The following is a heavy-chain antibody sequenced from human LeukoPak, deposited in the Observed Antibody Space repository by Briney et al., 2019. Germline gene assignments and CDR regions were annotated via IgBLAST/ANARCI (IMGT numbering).Heavy chain of an antibody. V-gene: IGHV1-8*01. CDR1: GYTFTSYD. CDR2: MNPNSGNT. Sequence: ASVKVSCKASGYTFTSYDINWVRQATGQGLEWMGWMNPNSGNTGYAQKFQGRVTITADESTSTAYMELSSLRSEDTAVYYCAREPVGYCSGGSCYAATAFDYWGQGTLVTVSS. CDR3: AREPVGYCSGGSCYAATAFDY. J-gene: IGHJ4*02. D-gene: IGHD2-15*01.